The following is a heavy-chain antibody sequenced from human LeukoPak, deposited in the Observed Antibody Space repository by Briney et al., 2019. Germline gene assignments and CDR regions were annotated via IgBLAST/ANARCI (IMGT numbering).Heavy chain of an antibody. CDR2: ISGSGGST. CDR1: GFTFSSYA. J-gene: IGHJ3*02. CDR3: AKDRHDYGDYIDAFDI. D-gene: IGHD4-17*01. V-gene: IGHV3-23*01. Sequence: GGSLRLSCAASGFTFSSYAMSWVRQAPGKGLEWVSAISGSGGSTYYADSVKGRFTISRDNSKNTLYLQMNSLRAEDTAVYYCAKDRHDYGDYIDAFDIWGQGTMVTVSS.